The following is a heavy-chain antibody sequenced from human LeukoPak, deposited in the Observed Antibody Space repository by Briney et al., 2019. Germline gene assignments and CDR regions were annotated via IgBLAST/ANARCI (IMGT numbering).Heavy chain of an antibody. J-gene: IGHJ4*02. Sequence: GGSLRLSCAASGFTFSSYWMSWVRQAPGKGLEWVANIKQDGSEKYYVDSVKGRFTISRDNAKNSLYLQMNSLRAEDTAVYYCARQYYDFWSGYGGSGDYWGQGTLVTVSS. V-gene: IGHV3-7*01. CDR3: ARQYYDFWSGYGGSGDY. D-gene: IGHD3-3*01. CDR1: GFTFSSYW. CDR2: IKQDGSEK.